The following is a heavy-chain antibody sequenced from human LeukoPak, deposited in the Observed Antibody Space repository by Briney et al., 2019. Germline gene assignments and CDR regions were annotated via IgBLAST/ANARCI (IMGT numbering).Heavy chain of an antibody. D-gene: IGHD5-18*01. V-gene: IGHV3-23*01. CDR1: GFTFISYA. Sequence: GRSLRLSCAASGFTFISYAMSWVRQAPGKGLEWVSAISGSGDTTYSADSVRGRFTISRDNSKNTLFLQMNSLRAEDTAVYYCAKAYVDTTYFDSWGQGTLVTVSS. CDR2: ISGSGDTT. J-gene: IGHJ4*02. CDR3: AKAYVDTTYFDS.